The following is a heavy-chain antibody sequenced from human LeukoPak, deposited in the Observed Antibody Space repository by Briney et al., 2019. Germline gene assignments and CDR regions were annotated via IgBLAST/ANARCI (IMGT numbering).Heavy chain of an antibody. D-gene: IGHD4-17*01. CDR3: ANNYYGDYRIDY. CDR1: GFTFSSYA. V-gene: IGHV3-23*01. CDR2: ISGSGGST. J-gene: IGHJ4*02. Sequence: GGSLRLSCAASGFTFSSYAMSWVRQAPGKGLEWASAISGSGGSTYYADSVKGRFTISRDNSKNTLYLQMNSLRAEDTAVYYCANNYYGDYRIDYWGQGTLVTVSS.